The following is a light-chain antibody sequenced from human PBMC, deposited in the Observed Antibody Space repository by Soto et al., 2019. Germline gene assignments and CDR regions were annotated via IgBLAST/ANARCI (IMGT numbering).Light chain of an antibody. CDR1: QSVSSNY. CDR2: DAS. CDR3: QQRGNRPPWT. Sequence: EIVLTQSPGTLSLSPGERATLSCRASQSVSSNYLAWYQQRPGQAPRLLIYDASNRATGIPARFSGSGSGTDFTLTISSLEPEDFAVYYCQQRGNRPPWTFGQGTKVDIK. J-gene: IGKJ1*01. V-gene: IGKV3D-20*02.